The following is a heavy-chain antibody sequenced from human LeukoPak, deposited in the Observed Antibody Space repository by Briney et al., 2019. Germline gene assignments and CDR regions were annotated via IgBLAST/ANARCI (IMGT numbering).Heavy chain of an antibody. CDR2: IKQDGSEK. Sequence: GGSLRLSCAASGFTFSRYWMHWVRQAPGKGLEWVASIKQDGSEKYYVDSVKGRFTISRDNAKNSLYLQMNSLRAEDTALYYCARAPGEGWFDPWGQGTLVTVSS. V-gene: IGHV3-7*01. CDR1: GFTFSRYW. D-gene: IGHD4-17*01. CDR3: ARAPGEGWFDP. J-gene: IGHJ5*02.